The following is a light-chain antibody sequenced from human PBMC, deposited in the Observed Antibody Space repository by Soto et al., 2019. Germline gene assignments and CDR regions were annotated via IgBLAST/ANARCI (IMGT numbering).Light chain of an antibody. CDR1: QSVLYSSNNKNY. Sequence: DIVMTQSPDSLAVSLGERATINCKSSQSVLYSSNNKNYLAWYQQRPGKAPQLLVYGASTLQSGVPSRFSGSGSGTDFTLTISSLQPEDFATYYCQQLTNFRFTFGQGTKLDIK. CDR3: QQLTNFRFT. V-gene: IGKV4-1*01. J-gene: IGKJ2*01. CDR2: GAS.